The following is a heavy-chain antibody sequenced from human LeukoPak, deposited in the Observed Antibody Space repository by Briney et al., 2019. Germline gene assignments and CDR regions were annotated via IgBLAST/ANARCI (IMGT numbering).Heavy chain of an antibody. V-gene: IGHV3-23*01. CDR1: GFTFSSYA. D-gene: IGHD6-19*01. Sequence: PGGSLRLSCAASGFTFSSYALSWVRQAPGKGMEWVSTVSGSGHTTYYADSVKGRFTISRDNSKSTVYLQMSSLRVEDTAVYTCAKDWSPRWLVLRDDSEYFTTGARAPWSPSLQ. CDR3: AKDWSPRWLVLRDDSEYFTT. CDR2: VSGSGHTT. J-gene: IGHJ1*01.